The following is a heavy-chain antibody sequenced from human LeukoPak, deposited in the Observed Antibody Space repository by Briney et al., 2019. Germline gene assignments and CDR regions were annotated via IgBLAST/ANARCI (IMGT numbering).Heavy chain of an antibody. CDR1: GGSISSSSYY. CDR2: IYYSGST. D-gene: IGHD3-22*01. CDR3: ASQYYYDSSGYYDY. Sequence: SETLSLTCTVSGGSISSSSYYRGWIRQPPGKGLEWIGSIYYSGSTYYNPSLKSRVTISVDTSKNQFSLKLSSVTAADTAVYYCASQYYYDSSGYYDYWGQGTLVTVSS. V-gene: IGHV4-39*01. J-gene: IGHJ4*02.